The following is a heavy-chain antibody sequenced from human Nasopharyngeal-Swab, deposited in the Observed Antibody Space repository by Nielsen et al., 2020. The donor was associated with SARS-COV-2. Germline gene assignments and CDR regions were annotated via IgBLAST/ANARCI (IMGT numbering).Heavy chain of an antibody. CDR3: ARDLPPYGDYYMDV. D-gene: IGHD4-17*01. Sequence: GESLKISCAASGCTFSSYEMSWVRQAPGKGLEWVSYISSSGSTIYYADSVKGRFTISGDNAKNSLYLQMNSLRAEDTAVYYCARDLPPYGDYYMDVWGKGTTVTVSS. J-gene: IGHJ6*03. V-gene: IGHV3-48*03. CDR2: ISSSGSTI. CDR1: GCTFSSYE.